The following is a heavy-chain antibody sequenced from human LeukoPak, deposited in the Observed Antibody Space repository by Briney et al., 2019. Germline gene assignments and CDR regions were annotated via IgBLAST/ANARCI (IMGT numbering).Heavy chain of an antibody. V-gene: IGHV3-30*18. CDR2: ISYDGSNK. D-gene: IGHD2-2*01. CDR1: GXTFSSYG. Sequence: GGSLRLSCAASGXTFSSYGMHWVRQAPGKGLEWVAVISYDGSNKYYADSVKGRFTISRDNSKNTLYLQMNSLRAEDTAVYYCAKVGMPFDYWGQGTLVTVSS. CDR3: AKVGMPFDY. J-gene: IGHJ4*02.